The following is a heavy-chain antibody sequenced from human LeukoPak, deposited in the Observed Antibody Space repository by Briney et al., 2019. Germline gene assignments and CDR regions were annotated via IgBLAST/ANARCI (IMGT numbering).Heavy chain of an antibody. J-gene: IGHJ6*04. D-gene: IGHD3-10*02. CDR2: ISNTDSTA. V-gene: IGHV3-48*01. CDR3: AELGITMIGGV. CDR1: GLTFSSCS. Sequence: PGGSLRLSCAASGLTFSSCSMYWVRQTPGKGLEWLAYISNTDSTAYYADSVKGRFTISRDNAKNSLYLQMNSLRAEDTAVYYCAELGITMIGGVWGKGTTVTISS.